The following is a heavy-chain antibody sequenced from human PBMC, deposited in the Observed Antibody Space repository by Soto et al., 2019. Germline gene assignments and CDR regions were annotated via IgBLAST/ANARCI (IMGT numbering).Heavy chain of an antibody. CDR3: ARGDYYDTGYYVV. CDR2: IYTSGTT. D-gene: IGHD3-9*01. J-gene: IGHJ4*02. CDR1: GRSMSCYY. Sequence: SEILSLTCTVSGRSMSCYYWSWIRQPAGERLEWIGRIYTSGTTDFNPSLKGRVTMSVDTSKNQFSLKLTSVTAADTALYYCARGDYYDTGYYVVWGQGTQVTVSS. V-gene: IGHV4-4*07.